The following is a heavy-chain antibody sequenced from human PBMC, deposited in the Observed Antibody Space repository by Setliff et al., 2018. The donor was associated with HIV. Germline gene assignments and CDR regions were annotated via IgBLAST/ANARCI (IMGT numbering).Heavy chain of an antibody. V-gene: IGHV4-31*03. CDR2: RYYSRST. D-gene: IGHD3-3*01. J-gene: IGHJ3*02. CDR3: ARESRNDFWSGYYRTFDI. CDR1: GGSISSGGYY. Sequence: PSETLSLTCTVSGGSISSGGYYWSWIRQHPGKGLDWIGYRYYSRSTYYSPSLKSRVTISVDTSKNQFSRKLSSVTAAETAMYFCARESRNDFWSGYYRTFDIWGQGTMVTVSS.